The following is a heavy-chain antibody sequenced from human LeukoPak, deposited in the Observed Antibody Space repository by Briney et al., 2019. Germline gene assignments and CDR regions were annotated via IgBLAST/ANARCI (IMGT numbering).Heavy chain of an antibody. Sequence: GESLKISCKGSGYSFTSYWIGWVRQMPGKGLEWMGIIYPGDSDTRYSLSFQGQVTISADKSISTAYLQRSSLKASDTAMYYCARRSSSWPGWFDPWGQGTLVTVSS. CDR3: ARRSSSWPGWFDP. CDR1: GYSFTSYW. J-gene: IGHJ5*02. D-gene: IGHD6-13*01. V-gene: IGHV5-51*01. CDR2: IYPGDSDT.